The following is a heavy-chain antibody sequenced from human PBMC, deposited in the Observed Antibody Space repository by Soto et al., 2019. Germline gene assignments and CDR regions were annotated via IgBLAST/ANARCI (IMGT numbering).Heavy chain of an antibody. CDR3: AREGPAVAGFDY. Sequence: GGSLRLSCAASGFTFSSYSMNWVRQAPGKGLEWVSSISSSSSYIYYADSVKGRFTISRDNDKNSLYLQMNSLRAEDTAGYYCAREGPAVAGFDYWGQGTLVTVSS. CDR2: ISSSSSYI. J-gene: IGHJ4*02. D-gene: IGHD6-19*01. V-gene: IGHV3-21*01. CDR1: GFTFSSYS.